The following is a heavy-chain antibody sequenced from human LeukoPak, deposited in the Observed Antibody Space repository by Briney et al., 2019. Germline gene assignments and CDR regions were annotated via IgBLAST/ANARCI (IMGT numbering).Heavy chain of an antibody. CDR1: GFTFSSYT. CDR3: ARDKSGSDSARGAVIDI. Sequence: GGSLRLSCAASGFTFSSYTMNWVRKAPGKGLEWISYISSSSSIMYYADSVKGRFSISRDNAKNSLYLQMNSLRDGDTAVYYCARDKSGSDSARGAVIDICGQGAMVTVSS. CDR2: ISSSSSIM. J-gene: IGHJ3*02. V-gene: IGHV3-48*02. D-gene: IGHD1-26*01.